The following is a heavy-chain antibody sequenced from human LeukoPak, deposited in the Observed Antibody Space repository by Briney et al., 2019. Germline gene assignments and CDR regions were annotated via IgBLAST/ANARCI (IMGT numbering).Heavy chain of an antibody. J-gene: IGHJ6*04. CDR2: ISSSGSTI. V-gene: IGHV3-48*03. CDR3: AREAPQAYGMDV. Sequence: PGGSLRLSCAASGSTFSSYEMNWVRQAPGKGLEWVSYISSSGSTIYYADSVKGRFTISRDNAKNSLYLQMNSLRAEDTAVYYCAREAPQAYGMDVWGKGTTVTVSS. CDR1: GSTFSSYE.